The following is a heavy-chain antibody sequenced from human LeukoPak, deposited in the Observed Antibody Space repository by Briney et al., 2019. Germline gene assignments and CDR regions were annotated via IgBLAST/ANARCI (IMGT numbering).Heavy chain of an antibody. J-gene: IGHJ4*02. Sequence: PSETLSLTCTVSGGSISSYYWSWIRQPPGKGLEWIGYIYYSGSTNYNPSFKSRVTISVDTSKNQFSLKLSSVTAADTAVYYCARHGGIAVAGEPYYFDYWGQGTLVTVSS. CDR3: ARHGGIAVAGEPYYFDY. V-gene: IGHV4-59*08. CDR2: IYYSGST. D-gene: IGHD6-19*01. CDR1: GGSISSYY.